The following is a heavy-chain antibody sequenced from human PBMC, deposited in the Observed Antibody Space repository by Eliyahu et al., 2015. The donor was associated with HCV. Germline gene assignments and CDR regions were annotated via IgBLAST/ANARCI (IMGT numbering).Heavy chain of an antibody. CDR3: VSGDSSHY. V-gene: IGHV3-74*01. Sequence: EVQLVESGGGLVQPGGSLRLSCAASEFPLRSXWMHWVRQAPGKGLEWVSRINTDGSSTIYADSVKGRFTMSRDNAKNTLYLQMNTLRVEDTAVYYCVSGDSSHYWGQGTLVTVSS. D-gene: IGHD6-13*01. CDR2: INTDGSST. CDR1: EFPLRSXW. J-gene: IGHJ4*02.